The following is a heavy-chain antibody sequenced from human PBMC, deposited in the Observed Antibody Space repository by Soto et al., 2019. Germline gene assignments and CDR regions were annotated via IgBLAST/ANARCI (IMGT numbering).Heavy chain of an antibody. CDR1: GFSFSSAW. CDR2: MNEDGSER. Sequence: EVQLVESGGGLVQPGGSLRLSCAVSGFSFSSAWMTWIRQAPGKGLERVAIMNEDGSERYYVDSVKGRFTISRDNAKNALFLQRNSLRVEDTAVYFCARDRAYSRFDYWGQGSLVTVSS. D-gene: IGHD4-4*01. V-gene: IGHV3-7*03. J-gene: IGHJ4*02. CDR3: ARDRAYSRFDY.